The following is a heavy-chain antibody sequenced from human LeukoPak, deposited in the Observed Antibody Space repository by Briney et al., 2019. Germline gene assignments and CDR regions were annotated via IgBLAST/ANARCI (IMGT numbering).Heavy chain of an antibody. CDR1: GYTLTELS. V-gene: IGHV1-24*01. CDR2: FDPEDGET. CDR3: ATTRYDILTDDAFDI. Sequence: ASVKVSCKVSGYTLTELSMYWVRQAPGKGLEWMGGFDPEDGETIYAQKFQGRVTMTEDTSTDAAYMELSSLRSEDTAVYYCATTRYDILTDDAFDIWGQGTMVTVSS. D-gene: IGHD3-9*01. J-gene: IGHJ3*02.